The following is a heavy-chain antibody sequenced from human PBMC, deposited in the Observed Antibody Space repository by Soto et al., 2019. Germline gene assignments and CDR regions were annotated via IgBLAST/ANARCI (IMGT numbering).Heavy chain of an antibody. CDR1: GYTFTSYG. V-gene: IGHV1-18*01. D-gene: IGHD3-22*01. Sequence: GASVKVSCKASGYTFTSYGISWVRQAPGQGLEWMGWVSAYNGNTNYAQKLQGRVTMTTDTSTSTAYMELRSLRSDDTAVYYCARDDYDSSGYLFDYWGQGTLVTVSS. CDR2: VSAYNGNT. J-gene: IGHJ4*02. CDR3: ARDDYDSSGYLFDY.